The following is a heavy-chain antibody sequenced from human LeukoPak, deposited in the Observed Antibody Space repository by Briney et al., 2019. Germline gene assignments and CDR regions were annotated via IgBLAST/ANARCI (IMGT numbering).Heavy chain of an antibody. V-gene: IGHV3-74*01. CDR2: INSDGSST. D-gene: IGHD2-2*01. CDR3: ARPKYQLHYYYGMDV. CDR1: GFTFSSYW. Sequence: GSLRLSCAASGFTFSSYWMHWVRQAPGKGLVWVSRINSDGSSTSYADSVKGRFTISRDNSKNTLYLQMNSLRAEDTAVYYCARPKYQLHYYYGMDVWGQGTTVTVSS. J-gene: IGHJ6*02.